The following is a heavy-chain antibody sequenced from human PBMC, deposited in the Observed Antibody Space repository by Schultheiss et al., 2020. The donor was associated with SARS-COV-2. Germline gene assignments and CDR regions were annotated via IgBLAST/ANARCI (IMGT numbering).Heavy chain of an antibody. CDR2: ISSSSSYI. CDR1: GFTFSSYS. Sequence: GGPLRLSCAASGFTFSSYSMNWVRQAPGKGLEWVSSISSSSSYIYYADSVKGRFTISRDNAKNSLYLQMNSLRAEDTAVYYCARDFNGDYPFDYWGQGTLVTVSS. D-gene: IGHD4-17*01. J-gene: IGHJ4*02. CDR3: ARDFNGDYPFDY. V-gene: IGHV3-21*01.